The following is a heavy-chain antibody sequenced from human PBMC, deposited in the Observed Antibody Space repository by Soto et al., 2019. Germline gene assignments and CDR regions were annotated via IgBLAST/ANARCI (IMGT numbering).Heavy chain of an antibody. CDR3: ARDCYDFWSGYPRYYYYYGMDV. D-gene: IGHD3-3*01. V-gene: IGHV1-18*01. CDR2: ISAYNGNT. J-gene: IGHJ6*02. Sequence: GASVKVSCKASGYTFTSYGISWVRQAPGQGLEWMGWISAYNGNTNYAQKLQGRVTMTTDTSTSTAYMELRSLRSDDTAVYYCARDCYDFWSGYPRYYYYYGMDVWGQGTTVTVYS. CDR1: GYTFTSYG.